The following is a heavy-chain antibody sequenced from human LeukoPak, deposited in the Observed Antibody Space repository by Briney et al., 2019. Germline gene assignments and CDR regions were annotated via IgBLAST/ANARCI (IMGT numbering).Heavy chain of an antibody. Sequence: SGTLSLTCAVSGGSISSSNWWSWVRQPPGKGLEWIGEIYHSGSTNYNPSLKSRVTISVDTSKNHFSLKLTSVTAADTAVYYCARAFGVVIYFDYWGQGTLVTVPS. V-gene: IGHV4-4*02. J-gene: IGHJ4*02. CDR3: ARAFGVVIYFDY. D-gene: IGHD3-3*01. CDR1: GGSISSSNW. CDR2: IYHSGST.